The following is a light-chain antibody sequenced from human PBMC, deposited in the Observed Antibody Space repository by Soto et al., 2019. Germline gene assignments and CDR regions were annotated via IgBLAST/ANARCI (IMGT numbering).Light chain of an antibody. CDR2: DAS. CDR3: QHYSPSSPTWT. CDR1: QNIKTW. V-gene: IGKV1-5*01. Sequence: DILMTQSPSTLSASVGDRVTITCRATQNIKTWLAWYQQKSGKAPKLLIFDASTLESVVPSRFSGSGSGTRFTLTITSLQPDDSATYYCQHYSPSSPTWTFGQGTKVEVK. J-gene: IGKJ1*01.